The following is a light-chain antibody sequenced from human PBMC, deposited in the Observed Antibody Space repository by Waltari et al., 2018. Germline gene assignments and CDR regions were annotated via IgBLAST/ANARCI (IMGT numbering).Light chain of an antibody. CDR3: CSYAGSSTEL. CDR2: DVT. J-gene: IGLJ2*01. Sequence: QSALTQPRSVSGSPGQSVTISCTGTSSDVGGYNYVSWYQQHPGKAPNLMIYDVTKRPSGVPDRFSGSKSGNTASLTISGLQAEDEADYYCCSYAGSSTELFGGGTKLTVL. V-gene: IGLV2-11*01. CDR1: SSDVGGYNY.